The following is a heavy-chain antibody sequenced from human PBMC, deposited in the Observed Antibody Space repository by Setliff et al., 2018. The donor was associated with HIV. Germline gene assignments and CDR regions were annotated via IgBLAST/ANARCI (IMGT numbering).Heavy chain of an antibody. CDR1: GGSISNGDHY. CDR2: IYYTGDT. V-gene: IGHV4-30-4*08. Sequence: SETLSLTCTVSGGSISNGDHYWAWIRQSPGKGLEWIGYIYYTGDTYYRSSLESRVTISVDTSNNQFSLRLKSVTAADTAIYYCARQAIATRSFDYWGQGTLVTV. CDR3: ARQAIATRSFDY. J-gene: IGHJ4*02. D-gene: IGHD6-13*01.